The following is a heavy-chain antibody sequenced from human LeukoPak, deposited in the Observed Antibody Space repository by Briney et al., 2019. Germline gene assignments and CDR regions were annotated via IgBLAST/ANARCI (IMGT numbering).Heavy chain of an antibody. CDR2: ISNDGNNK. D-gene: IGHD2-2*01. Sequence: GSLRLSCAASGFTFSSYWMNWVRQAPGKGLEWVAVISNDGNNKYYGDPVKGRLTISRDNSKNTLYLLMNSLRADDTAVYYCARGQYCSGTSCYAYYYYYNMDVWGQGTTVTVSS. CDR1: GFTFSSYW. J-gene: IGHJ6*02. V-gene: IGHV3-30*03. CDR3: ARGQYCSGTSCYAYYYYYNMDV.